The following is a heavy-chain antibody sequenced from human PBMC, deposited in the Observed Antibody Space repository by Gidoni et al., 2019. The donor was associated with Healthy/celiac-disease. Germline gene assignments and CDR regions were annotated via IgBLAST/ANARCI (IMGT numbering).Heavy chain of an antibody. Sequence: EVQLVESGGGLVQPGGSLRLSCAASGFTFSSYWMSWVRQAPGKGLGWVANINQDGSEKYYVDSVKGRFTISRDNAKNSLFLQMNSLRAEDTAVYYCARDRGGGSYGGDYWGQGTLVTVSS. CDR1: GFTFSSYW. D-gene: IGHD1-26*01. CDR3: ARDRGGGSYGGDY. V-gene: IGHV3-7*01. J-gene: IGHJ4*02. CDR2: INQDGSEK.